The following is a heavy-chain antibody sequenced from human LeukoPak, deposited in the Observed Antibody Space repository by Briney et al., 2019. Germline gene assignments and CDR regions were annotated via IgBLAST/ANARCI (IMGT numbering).Heavy chain of an antibody. CDR3: ASGDYGGTKPIDFDY. V-gene: IGHV1-69*13. D-gene: IGHD4-23*01. CDR2: ITPIFGTA. CDR1: GGTFSSYA. Sequence: SVKVSCKASGGTFSSYAISWVRQAPGQGLEWMGGITPIFGTANYAQKFQGRVTITADESTSTAYMELSSLRSEDTAVYYCASGDYGGTKPIDFDYWGQGTLVTVSS. J-gene: IGHJ4*02.